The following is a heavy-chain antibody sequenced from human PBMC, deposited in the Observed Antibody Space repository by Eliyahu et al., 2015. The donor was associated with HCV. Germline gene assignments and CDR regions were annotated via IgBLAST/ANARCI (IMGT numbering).Heavy chain of an antibody. D-gene: IGHD2-15*01. CDR1: GGSIPTRGYS. Sequence: LQLQESGPGRVKPSETLSLTCTVSGGSIPTRGYSWGWIRQPPGEGLXWIGSIYYSGSAHFNPSLESRATISADTPANRFSLTLNSVTAADTAIYYCGRVVEVGLHLTHVDSWGQGTLVTVSS. J-gene: IGHJ4*02. CDR3: GRVVEVGLHLTHVDS. CDR2: IYYSGSA. V-gene: IGHV4-39*01.